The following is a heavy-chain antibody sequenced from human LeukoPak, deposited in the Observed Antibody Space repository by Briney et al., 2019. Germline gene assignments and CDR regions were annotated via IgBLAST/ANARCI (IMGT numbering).Heavy chain of an antibody. D-gene: IGHD1-26*01. J-gene: IGHJ4*02. CDR1: GFTFSSYA. V-gene: IGHV3-30*04. CDR3: AKGRGSYSNHYFDY. Sequence: GGSLRLSCAASGFTFSSYAMHWVRQAPGKGLEWVAVISYDGSNKYYADSVKGRFTISRDNSKNTLYLQMNSLRAEDTAVYYCAKGRGSYSNHYFDYWGQGTLVTVSS. CDR2: ISYDGSNK.